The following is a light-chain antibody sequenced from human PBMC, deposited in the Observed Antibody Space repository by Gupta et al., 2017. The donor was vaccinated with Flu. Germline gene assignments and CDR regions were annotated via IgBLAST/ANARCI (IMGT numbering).Light chain of an antibody. Sequence: PGEPASISCRSSQSLRHSSGYNHLNWYLQKPGQSPQLLVYLGFNLASGVSGRFSGSVSGTDFALNISRVEADDVGIYYCMQALQIPYTFAQGKTRE. V-gene: IGKV2-28*01. J-gene: IGKJ2*01. CDR2: LGF. CDR1: QSLRHSSGYNH. CDR3: MQALQIPYT.